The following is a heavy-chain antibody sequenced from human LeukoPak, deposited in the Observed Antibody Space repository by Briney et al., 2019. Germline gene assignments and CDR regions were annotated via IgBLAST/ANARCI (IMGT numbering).Heavy chain of an antibody. V-gene: IGHV1-18*01. CDR1: GYTFTSYG. Sequence: PSAKVSCKASGYTFTSYGISWVRHAPGQGLEWMGWISAYNGNTNYAQKFQGRVTMTTDKSTSTAYMELRSLRSDDTGVYYCAREHPHFGELWNDYWGQGTPVTVSA. CDR2: ISAYNGNT. CDR3: AREHPHFGELWNDY. D-gene: IGHD3-10*01. J-gene: IGHJ4*02.